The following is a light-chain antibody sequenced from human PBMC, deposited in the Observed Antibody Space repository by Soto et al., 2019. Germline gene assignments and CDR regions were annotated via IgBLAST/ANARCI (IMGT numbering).Light chain of an antibody. CDR3: QQRNRPPWT. Sequence: EIVLTQSPATLSLSPGERATLSCRASQRVSSLLAWYQQKPGQPPRLLIYDASNRVTGIPPRFSGSGSGTDFTLTINSLEPEDFAIYYCQQRNRPPWTFGQGTKVEIK. V-gene: IGKV3-11*01. J-gene: IGKJ1*01. CDR2: DAS. CDR1: QRVSSL.